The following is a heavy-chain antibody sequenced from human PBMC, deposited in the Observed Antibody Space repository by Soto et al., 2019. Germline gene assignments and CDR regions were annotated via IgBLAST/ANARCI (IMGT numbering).Heavy chain of an antibody. J-gene: IGHJ6*03. CDR2: IDWDDDK. D-gene: IGHD1-1*01. CDR3: ARIRRRPSTSYYYMDV. V-gene: IGHV2-70*11. CDR1: GFSLSTSGMC. Sequence: SGPTLVNPTQTLTLTCTFSGFSLSTSGMCVSWIRQPPGKALEWLARIDWDDDKYYSTSLKTRLTISKDTSKTQVVLTMTNMDPVDTATFYCARIRRRPSTSYYYMDVWGKGTTVTVSS.